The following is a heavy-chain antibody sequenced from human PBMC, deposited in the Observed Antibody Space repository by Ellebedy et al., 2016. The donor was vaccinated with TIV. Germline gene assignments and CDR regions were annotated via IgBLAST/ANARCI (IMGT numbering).Heavy chain of an antibody. D-gene: IGHD4-17*01. CDR1: GYTFTSYD. J-gene: IGHJ6*02. Sequence: AASVKVSCKASGYTFTSYDINWVRQATGQGLEWMGWMNPNSGNTGYAQKFQGRVTMTRNTSISTAYMELSSLRSEDTAVYYCARSRTVTTAFDYYYGMDVWGQGTTVTVSS. CDR3: ARSRTVTTAFDYYYGMDV. V-gene: IGHV1-8*01. CDR2: MNPNSGNT.